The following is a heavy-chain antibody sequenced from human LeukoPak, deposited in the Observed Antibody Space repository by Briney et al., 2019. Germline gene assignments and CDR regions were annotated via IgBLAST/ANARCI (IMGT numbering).Heavy chain of an antibody. CDR2: ISAGSSST. D-gene: IGHD3-3*01. CDR3: AEDRYYDFWSGYYVA. Sequence: GGSLRLSCAASGFTFGSYAMSWVRQAPGKGLEWVSEISAGSSSTYYADSVKGRFTISRDNSKNTLYLQMNSLRAEDTAVYYCAEDRYYDFWSGYYVAWGQGALVTVSS. V-gene: IGHV3-23*01. CDR1: GFTFGSYA. J-gene: IGHJ5*02.